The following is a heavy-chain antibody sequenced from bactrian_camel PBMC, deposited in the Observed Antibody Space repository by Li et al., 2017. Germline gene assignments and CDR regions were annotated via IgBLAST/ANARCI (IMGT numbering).Heavy chain of an antibody. Sequence: HVQLVESGGGSVQAGGSLRLSCAASGSIVSVFCVGWFRQAPGEEREAVAARDYDGATSYTDSVQGRFTISKDVDRDTVYLQMNSLKPEDTATYHCAADGVVTCVPVALEVIRKTTYFGQGTQVTVS. J-gene: IGHJ4*01. CDR2: RDYDGAT. D-gene: IGHD5*01. CDR1: GSIVSVFC. V-gene: IGHV3S53*01.